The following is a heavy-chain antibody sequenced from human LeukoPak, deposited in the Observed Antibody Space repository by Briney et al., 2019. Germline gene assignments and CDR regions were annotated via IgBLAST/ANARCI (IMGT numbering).Heavy chain of an antibody. CDR1: GGTFITYA. CDR3: ARGRQGYCGGGRCYICQF. Sequence: SVKVSFKASGGTFITYAISWVRQAPGQGLEWMGGIIPLFGTANYAQKFQGRVTITADESTSTAYMELSSLRSDDTALYYCARGRQGYCGGGRCYICQFWGQGTLVTVSS. D-gene: IGHD2-15*01. V-gene: IGHV1-69*13. CDR2: IIPLFGTA. J-gene: IGHJ4*02.